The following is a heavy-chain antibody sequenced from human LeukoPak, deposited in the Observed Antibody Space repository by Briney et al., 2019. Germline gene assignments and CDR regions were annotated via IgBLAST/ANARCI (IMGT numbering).Heavy chain of an antibody. J-gene: IGHJ4*02. V-gene: IGHV4-38-2*01. D-gene: IGHD3-10*01. CDR3: ARLSRGGWFDY. CDR2: IYHSGST. Sequence: PSETLSLTCAVSGYSISTDYFWGWIRQPPGKGLEWIGSIYHSGSTHKTPSLKSRVTISVDTPKNQFSLKLTSVTAADTAVYFYARLSRGGWFDYWGQGTLVTVSS. CDR1: GYSISTDYF.